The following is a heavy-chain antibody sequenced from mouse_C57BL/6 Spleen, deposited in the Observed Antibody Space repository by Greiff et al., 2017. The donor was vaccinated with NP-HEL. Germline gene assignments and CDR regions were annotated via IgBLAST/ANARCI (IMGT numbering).Heavy chain of an antibody. CDR2: INPGSGGT. D-gene: IGHD2-4*01. J-gene: IGHJ3*01. CDR3: AMGYDYGGFAY. V-gene: IGHV1-54*01. CDR1: GYAFTNYL. Sequence: VQLQQSGAELVRPGTSVKVSCKASGYAFTNYLIEWVKQRPGQGLEWIGVINPGSGGTNYNEKFKGKATLTADKSSSTAYMQLSSLTSEDSAVYCCAMGYDYGGFAYWGQGTLVTVSA.